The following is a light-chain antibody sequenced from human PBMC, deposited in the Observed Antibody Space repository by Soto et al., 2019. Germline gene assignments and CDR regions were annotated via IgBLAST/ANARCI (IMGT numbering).Light chain of an antibody. CDR2: DVS. CDR3: SSYTSSNTLHVL. CDR1: SSDVGGYNY. Sequence: QSALTQPASVSGSPGRSITISCTGTSSDVGGYNYVSWYQQHPGKAPKLMIYDVSNRPSGVSSRFSGSKSGNTASLTISGLQAEDEADYYCSSYTSSNTLHVLFGGGTKLTVL. V-gene: IGLV2-14*01. J-gene: IGLJ2*01.